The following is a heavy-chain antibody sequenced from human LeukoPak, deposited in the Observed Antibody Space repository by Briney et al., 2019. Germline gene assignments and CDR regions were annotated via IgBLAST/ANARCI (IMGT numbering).Heavy chain of an antibody. D-gene: IGHD6-13*01. CDR2: IYSGGST. CDR1: GFTVSSNY. CDR3: ARDDEPGIAAAGTT. V-gene: IGHV3-66*01. Sequence: GGSLRLSCAASGFTVSSNYMSWVRQAPGKGLEWVSVIYSGGSTYYADSVKGRFTISRDNSKNTLYLQMNSLRAKDTAVYYCARDDEPGIAAAGTTWGQGTLVTVSS. J-gene: IGHJ5*02.